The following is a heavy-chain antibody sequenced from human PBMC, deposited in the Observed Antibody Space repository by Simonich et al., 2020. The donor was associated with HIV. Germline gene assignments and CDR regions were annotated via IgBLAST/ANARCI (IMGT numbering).Heavy chain of an antibody. Sequence: QVQLVQSGAEVKKPGASVKVSCKASGYTFTSFGITWVRQAPGQGLEWMGWISAHNGKTNYAQKFPDRVTMTTDTSTTTAHMEVRSLRSDDTAVYYCARLLGDYFDYWGQGTLVTVSS. CDR2: ISAHNGKT. J-gene: IGHJ4*02. CDR3: ARLLGDYFDY. D-gene: IGHD3-16*01. V-gene: IGHV1-18*01. CDR1: GYTFTSFG.